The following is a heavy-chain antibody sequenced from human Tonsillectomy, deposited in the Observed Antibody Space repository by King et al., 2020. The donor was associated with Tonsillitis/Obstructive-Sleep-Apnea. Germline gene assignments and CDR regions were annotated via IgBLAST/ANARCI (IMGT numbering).Heavy chain of an antibody. CDR3: AREGSSGWYDY. CDR1: GASFSGYY. V-gene: IGHV4-34*01. CDR2: IDHSGST. Sequence: VQLQQWGAGPLKPSETLSLTCAVSGASFSGYYWSWIRQPPGKGLEWVGEIDHSGSTNYNPSLKSRVTISVDTSKNQFSLKMNSVTAADTAVYYCAREGSSGWYDYWGQGTRVPVSS. D-gene: IGHD6-19*01. J-gene: IGHJ4*02.